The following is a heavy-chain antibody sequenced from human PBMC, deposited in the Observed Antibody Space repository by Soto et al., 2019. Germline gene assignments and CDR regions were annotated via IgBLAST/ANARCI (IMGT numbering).Heavy chain of an antibody. V-gene: IGHV4-59*01. CDR2: IYYSGST. CDR1: GGSISSYY. D-gene: IGHD2-2*01. J-gene: IGHJ6*03. CDR3: ARGLFGLVVPAARDYYYMDV. Sequence: QVQLQESGPGLVKPSETLSLTCTVSGGSISSYYWSWIRQPPGKGLEWIGYIYYSGSTNYNPSLKSRVTISVDTSKNQFSLKLSSVTAADTAVYYCARGLFGLVVPAARDYYYMDVWGKGTTVTVSS.